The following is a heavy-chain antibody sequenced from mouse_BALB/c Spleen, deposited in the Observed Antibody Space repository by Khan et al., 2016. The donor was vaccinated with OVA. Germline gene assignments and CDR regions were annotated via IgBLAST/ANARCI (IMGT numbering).Heavy chain of an antibody. CDR1: GYSITSDYA. J-gene: IGHJ1*01. CDR2: ISYSGST. Sequence: VQLQESGPGLVKPSQSLSLTCTVTGYSITSDYAWNWIRQLPGNKLEWMAYISYSGSTGYNPSLKSRVSITRDTSKNQFFLQLYSVTAEDTATYYCARRFYYGHWYFDVWGAGTPVTVSS. D-gene: IGHD1-1*01. V-gene: IGHV3-2*02. CDR3: ARRFYYGHWYFDV.